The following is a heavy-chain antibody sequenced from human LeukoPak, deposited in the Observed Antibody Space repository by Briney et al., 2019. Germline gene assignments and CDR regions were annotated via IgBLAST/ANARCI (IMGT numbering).Heavy chain of an antibody. CDR2: IYTSGST. J-gene: IGHJ4*02. CDR1: GGSISSGSYS. D-gene: IGHD3-22*01. V-gene: IGHV4-61*02. CDR3: ASGYYYRQDY. Sequence: SQTLSLTCTVSGGSISSGSYSWSWIRQPAGKGLEWIGRIYTSGSTNYNPSLKSRVTISVDTSKNQFSLQLSSVTAADTAVYYCASGYYYRQDYWGQGTLVTVSS.